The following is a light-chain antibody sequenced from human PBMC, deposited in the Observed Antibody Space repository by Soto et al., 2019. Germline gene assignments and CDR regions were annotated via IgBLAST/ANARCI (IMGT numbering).Light chain of an antibody. CDR2: GAS. CDR1: QSVSSSY. J-gene: IGKJ1*01. V-gene: IGKV3-20*01. Sequence: EIVLTQSPGTLSLSPGERATLSCRASQSVSSSYLAWYQQKPGQAPRLLLYGASSRATGIPDRFSGSGSGTDFTLTITRLAPEDFVVYYCQQYGSSPRTFGQGTKVESK. CDR3: QQYGSSPRT.